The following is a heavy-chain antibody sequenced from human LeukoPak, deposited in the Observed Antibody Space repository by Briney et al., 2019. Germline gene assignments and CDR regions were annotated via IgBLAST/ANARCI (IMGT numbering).Heavy chain of an antibody. Sequence: SETLSLTCTVSGGSISSYYWSWIRQPPGKGLEWIGYIYYSGSTNYNPSLKSRVTTSVDTSKNQFSLKLSSVTAADTAVYYCARDQGNYDFWSGQRRNDAFDIWGQGTMVTVSS. CDR3: ARDQGNYDFWSGQRRNDAFDI. CDR1: GGSISSYY. CDR2: IYYSGST. J-gene: IGHJ3*02. D-gene: IGHD3-3*01. V-gene: IGHV4-59*01.